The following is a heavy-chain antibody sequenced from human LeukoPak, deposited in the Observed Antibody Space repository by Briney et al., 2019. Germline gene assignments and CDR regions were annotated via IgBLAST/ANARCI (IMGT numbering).Heavy chain of an antibody. D-gene: IGHD3-22*01. CDR1: GFTSNNYA. J-gene: IGHJ4*02. Sequence: GGSLRLSCAASGFTSNNYAMSWVRQAPGKGLDWVSGISGSGRSTYYADSVKGRFTISRDNSKNTLYLQMNSLRAEDTAIYYCAKVYDSYGFYFNLGHWGQGTLVTYSS. V-gene: IGHV3-23*01. CDR3: AKVYDSYGFYFNLGH. CDR2: ISGSGRST.